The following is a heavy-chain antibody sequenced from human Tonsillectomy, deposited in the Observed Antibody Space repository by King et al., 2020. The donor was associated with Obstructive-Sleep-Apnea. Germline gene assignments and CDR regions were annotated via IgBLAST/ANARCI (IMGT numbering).Heavy chain of an antibody. CDR1: GFTFTSSY. J-gene: IGHJ4*02. CDR3: VRKRGDY. Sequence: VQLVESGGGLVQPGESLRLSCAASGFTFTSSYMGWVRQAPGKGLEWVANIKQDGSEKYYVDSVKGLFTISRDNAKDSLYLQMNSLRAEDPAVYYCVRKRGDYWGQGTLVTVSS. V-gene: IGHV3-7*03. CDR2: IKQDGSEK. D-gene: IGHD5-24*01.